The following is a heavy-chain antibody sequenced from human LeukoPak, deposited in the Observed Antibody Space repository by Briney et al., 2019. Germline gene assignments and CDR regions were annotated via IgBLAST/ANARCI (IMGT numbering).Heavy chain of an antibody. Sequence: PSETLSLTCAVSGYSISSGYYWGWIRQPPGKELEWIGSIYHSGSTYYNPSLKSRVTISVDTSKNQFSLKLSSVTAADTAVYYCARSGEQEVRGVITNWGQGTLVTVSS. CDR2: IYHSGST. D-gene: IGHD3-10*01. CDR1: GYSISSGYY. J-gene: IGHJ4*02. V-gene: IGHV4-38-2*01. CDR3: ARSGEQEVRGVITN.